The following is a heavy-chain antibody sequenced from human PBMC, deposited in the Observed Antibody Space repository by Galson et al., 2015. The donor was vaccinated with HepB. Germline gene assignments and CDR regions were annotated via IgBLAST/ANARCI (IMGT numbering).Heavy chain of an antibody. CDR3: AKTTLYCTNGVCYPYYYYGMDV. J-gene: IGHJ6*02. Sequence: SLRLSCAASGFTFSSYGMHWVRQAPGKGLEWVAVISYDGSNKYYADSVKGRFTISRDNSKNTLYLQMNSLRAEDTAVYYCAKTTLYCTNGVCYPYYYYGMDVWGQGTTVTVSS. D-gene: IGHD2-8*01. CDR1: GFTFSSYG. CDR2: ISYDGSNK. V-gene: IGHV3-30*18.